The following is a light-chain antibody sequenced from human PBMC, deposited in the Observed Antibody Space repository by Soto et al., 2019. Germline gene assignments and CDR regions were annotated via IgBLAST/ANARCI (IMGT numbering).Light chain of an antibody. CDR3: QQYNHWPPLT. CDR1: QSVGRN. CDR2: GAS. Sequence: EIVMTQSPATLSVSPGERATLSCRASQSVGRNLAWYQQKPGQAPRLLIDGASTRATGIPARFSGSGSGTEFTLTISSLQSDDVAIYSCQQYNHWPPLTFGGGTKVEIK. V-gene: IGKV3-15*01. J-gene: IGKJ4*01.